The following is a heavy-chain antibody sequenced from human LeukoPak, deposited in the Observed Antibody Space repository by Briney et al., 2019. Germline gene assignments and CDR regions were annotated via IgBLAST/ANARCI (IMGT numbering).Heavy chain of an antibody. Sequence: GGSLRLSCAASGFTFSSYGMSWVRQAPGKGLEWVASIKQDGSEKYYVDSVKGRFTISRDNAKNSLYLQMNSLRAEDTAVYYCAREEEMGATTDFAYWGQGTLVTVS. V-gene: IGHV3-7*01. CDR1: GFTFSSYG. D-gene: IGHD1-26*01. CDR3: AREEEMGATTDFAY. CDR2: IKQDGSEK. J-gene: IGHJ4*02.